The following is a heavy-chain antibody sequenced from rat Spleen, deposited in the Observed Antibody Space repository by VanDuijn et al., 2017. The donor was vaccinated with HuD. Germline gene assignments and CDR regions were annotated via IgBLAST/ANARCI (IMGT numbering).Heavy chain of an antibody. D-gene: IGHD1-11*01. J-gene: IGHJ4*01. CDR3: ARHYGGYSEYVMDA. CDR2: ISTGGGNT. Sequence: EVQLAESGGGLVQPGRSLKLSCAASGFTFSDYDMAWVRQAPTKGLEWVASISTGGGNTYYRDSVKGRFTISRDNAKSTLYLQMDSLRSEDTATYYCARHYGGYSEYVMDAWGQGASVTVSS. CDR1: GFTFSDYD. V-gene: IGHV5S23*01.